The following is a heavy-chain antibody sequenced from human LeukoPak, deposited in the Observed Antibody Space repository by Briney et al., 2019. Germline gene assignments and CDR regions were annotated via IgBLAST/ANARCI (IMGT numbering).Heavy chain of an antibody. CDR2: ISSSSTYI. J-gene: IGHJ4*02. CDR3: AIIGGYSSRSYRDY. Sequence: GGSLRLSCAASGFTFSRHTMNWVRQAPGKGLEWVSSISSSSTYIYYADSVKGRFTISRDNAKNSLYLQMNSLRAEDTAVYYCAIIGGYSSRSYRDYWGQGTLVTVSS. CDR1: GFTFSRHT. D-gene: IGHD6-13*01. V-gene: IGHV3-21*01.